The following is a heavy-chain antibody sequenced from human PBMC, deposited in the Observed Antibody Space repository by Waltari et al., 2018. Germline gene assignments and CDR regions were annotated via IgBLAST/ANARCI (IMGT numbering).Heavy chain of an antibody. CDR2: IKQNGRGE. V-gene: IGHV3-7*01. CDR3: ASHDYGDYSSFDY. Sequence: EVQLVESGGGLVQPGGSLRLSCAASGFTFNIYWMSWVRQAPGKGVGWVANIKQNGRGEYYLDSVKGRFTISRDNAKNSLYLQMNSLRAEETAGYYCASHDYGDYSSFDYWGQGTLLTVSS. D-gene: IGHD4-17*01. J-gene: IGHJ4*02. CDR1: GFTFNIYW.